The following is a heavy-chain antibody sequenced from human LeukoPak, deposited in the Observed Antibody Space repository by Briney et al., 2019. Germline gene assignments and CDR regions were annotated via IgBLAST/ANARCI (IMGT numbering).Heavy chain of an antibody. J-gene: IGHJ4*02. CDR2: IGGSDGKT. D-gene: IGHD3-22*01. CDR1: GFTFSRCA. CDR3: VKDANYFDSGSYMVPFDS. Sequence: GGSLRLSCAASGFTFSRCAMGWVRQIPGKGLEWVAGIGGSDGKTYYADPVKGRFNISRDNSKNSLYLQPNSLRSDGTAIYYCVKDANYFDSGSYMVPFDSWGQGTLVTVSS. V-gene: IGHV3-23*01.